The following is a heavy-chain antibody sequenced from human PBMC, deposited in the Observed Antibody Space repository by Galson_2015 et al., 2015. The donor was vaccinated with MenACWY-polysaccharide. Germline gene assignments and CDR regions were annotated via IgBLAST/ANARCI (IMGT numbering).Heavy chain of an antibody. Sequence: SLRLSCAASGFSLGAWYMSWIRQAPGKGLEWLSYISKSGDSIYYADSVEGRFTISRDNARNSLYLQVNSLEAEDTAIYYCARGHYGLDVWGQGTTVTVSS. CDR3: ARGHYGLDV. V-gene: IGHV3-11*01. CDR1: GFSLGAWY. CDR2: ISKSGDSI. J-gene: IGHJ6*02.